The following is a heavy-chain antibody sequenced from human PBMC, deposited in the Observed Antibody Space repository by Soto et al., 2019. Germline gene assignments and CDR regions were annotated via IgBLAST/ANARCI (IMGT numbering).Heavy chain of an antibody. D-gene: IGHD3-22*01. V-gene: IGHV3-30*18. J-gene: IGHJ4*02. CDR2: ISYDGSNK. Sequence: GGSLRLSCAASGFTFSSYGMHWVRQAPGKGLEWVAVISYDGSNKYYADSVKGRFTISRDNSKNTLYLQMNSLRAEDTAVYYCAKEDYDSSGYYFDYWGQGILVTVSS. CDR1: GFTFSSYG. CDR3: AKEDYDSSGYYFDY.